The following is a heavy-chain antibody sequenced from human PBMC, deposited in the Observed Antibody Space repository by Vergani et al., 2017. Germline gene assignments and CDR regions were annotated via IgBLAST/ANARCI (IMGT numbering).Heavy chain of an antibody. Sequence: EVQLLESGGGLVQPGGSLRLSCAASGFTFSSYAMSWVRQAPGKGLEWVSAISGSGGSTYYADSVKGRFTISRDNSKNTLYLQMNSLRAEDTAVYYCAKVKGYCSSTSCYIEYFQHWGQGTLVTVSS. CDR2: ISGSGGST. CDR1: GFTFSSYA. CDR3: AKVKGYCSSTSCYIEYFQH. D-gene: IGHD2-2*01. V-gene: IGHV3-23*01. J-gene: IGHJ1*01.